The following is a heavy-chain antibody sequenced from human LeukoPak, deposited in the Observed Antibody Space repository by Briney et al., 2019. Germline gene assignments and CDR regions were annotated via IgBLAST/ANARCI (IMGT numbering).Heavy chain of an antibody. CDR3: AREAYGYWFDP. V-gene: IGHV1-8*03. D-gene: IGHD4-17*01. CDR2: MNPNSGNT. CDR1: GGTFSSYD. J-gene: IGHJ5*02. Sequence: ASVKVSCKASGGTFSSYDINWVRQATGQGLEWMGWMNPNSGNTGYAQKFQGRVTITRNTSISTAYMELSSLRSEDTAVYYCAREAYGYWFDPWGQGTLVTVSS.